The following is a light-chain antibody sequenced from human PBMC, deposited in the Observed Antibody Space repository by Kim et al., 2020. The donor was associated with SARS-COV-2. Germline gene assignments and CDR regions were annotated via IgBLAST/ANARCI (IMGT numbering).Light chain of an antibody. CDR3: QQYHNWPPWT. J-gene: IGKJ1*01. CDR2: GAS. CDR1: QSVTTN. Sequence: EIVMTQSPATLSVSPEQRATMSCRASQSVTTNLAWYQQKPGQPPRLLIYGASTRATGIPGRFSGSGSGTHFTLTIGSLQSEDFAIYYCQQYHNWPPWTFGQGTKVDIK. V-gene: IGKV3-15*01.